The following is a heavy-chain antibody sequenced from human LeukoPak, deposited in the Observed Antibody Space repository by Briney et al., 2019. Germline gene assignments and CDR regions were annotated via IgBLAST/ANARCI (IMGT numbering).Heavy chain of an antibody. CDR2: ISGSGGST. J-gene: IGHJ5*02. V-gene: IGHV3-23*01. CDR3: TALYGGFDP. CDR1: GFTFSSYA. Sequence: GGSLRLSCAASGFTFSSYAMSWVRQAPGKGLEWVSAISGSGGSTYYADSVKGRFTISRDNAKNSLYLQVNSLRDEDTALYYCTALYGGFDPWGQGTLVTVSS. D-gene: IGHD2-8*01.